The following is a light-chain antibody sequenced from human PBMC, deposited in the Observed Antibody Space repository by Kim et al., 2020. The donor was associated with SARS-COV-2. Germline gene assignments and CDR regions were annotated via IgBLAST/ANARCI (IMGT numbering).Light chain of an antibody. CDR3: RAWDTTVG. V-gene: IGLV3-1*01. CDR2: QDK. Sequence: SYELTQPPSVSVSPGQTASITCSGDQLGDKYVCWYQQKPGQSPVLVIYQDKNRPSGIPERFSGSNSGNTATLPISGPQPMEAADYYFRAWDTTVGFGGGT. CDR1: QLGDKY. J-gene: IGLJ2*01.